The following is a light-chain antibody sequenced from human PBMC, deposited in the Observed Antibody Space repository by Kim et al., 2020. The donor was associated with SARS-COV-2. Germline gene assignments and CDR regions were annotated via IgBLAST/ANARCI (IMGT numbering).Light chain of an antibody. V-gene: IGKV3-15*01. CDR1: EGVSSN. Sequence: EIVMTQSPATLSVSPGERVTLSCTATEGVSSNLAWYQQKPGQAPRILIYGASDRATGIPASFSGSQSGTEFTLTISSLQSEDFAVYYCQQYHKWPYTFGQGTKLEIK. CDR3: QQYHKWPYT. CDR2: GAS. J-gene: IGKJ2*01.